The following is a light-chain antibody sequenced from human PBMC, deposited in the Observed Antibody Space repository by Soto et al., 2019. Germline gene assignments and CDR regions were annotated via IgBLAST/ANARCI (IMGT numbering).Light chain of an antibody. CDR1: QTISSW. Sequence: DVQLTQSPSTLAAFAGDRVTITCRASQTISSWLAWYQQKPGKAPKLLIYKASTLKSGVPSRFSGSGSGTEFTLTISSLQSEDFAVYYCQQYHKWPLTFGGGTKVDIK. J-gene: IGKJ4*01. V-gene: IGKV1-5*03. CDR3: QQYHKWPLT. CDR2: KAS.